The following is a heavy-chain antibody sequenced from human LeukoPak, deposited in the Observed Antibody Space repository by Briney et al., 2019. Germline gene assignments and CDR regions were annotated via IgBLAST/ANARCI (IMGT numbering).Heavy chain of an antibody. Sequence: ASVKVSCKASVYTFTGYYIHWLRQAPRQGLEWMGWINPNRGGTNYAQKFQGRVTITRDTSISTAYMELSRLRSDGTAVYYCARSSRAARRSGDAFYIWGQGTIVSVS. D-gene: IGHD6-6*01. V-gene: IGHV1-2*02. CDR3: ARSSRAARRSGDAFYI. CDR1: VYTFTGYY. CDR2: INPNRGGT. J-gene: IGHJ3*02.